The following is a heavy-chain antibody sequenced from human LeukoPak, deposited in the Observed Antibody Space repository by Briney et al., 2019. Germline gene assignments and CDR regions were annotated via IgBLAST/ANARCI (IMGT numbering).Heavy chain of an antibody. J-gene: IGHJ5*02. V-gene: IGHV4-39*01. D-gene: IGHD3/OR15-3a*01. CDR3: ARQEIGLRSFDP. CDR1: GGSISSSLYH. Sequence: SETLSLTCTVSGGSISSSLYHWGWIRHSPGKNLEWLGSIYYTGTTHYNPSLKSRVTISVDTSKNQFSLNLSSVTAADTAVYYCARQEIGLRSFDPWGQGTLVTVSS. CDR2: IYYTGTT.